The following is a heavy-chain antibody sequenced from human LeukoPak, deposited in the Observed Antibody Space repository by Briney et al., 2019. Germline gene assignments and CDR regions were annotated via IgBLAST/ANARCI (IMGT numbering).Heavy chain of an antibody. Sequence: AGRSLRLSCAASGFTFSSYSMNWVRQAPGKGLEWVSSISSSSSYIYYADSVKGRFTISRDNAKNSLYLQMNSLRAEDTAVYHCAREYSSSSVGWFDPWGQGTLVTVSS. D-gene: IGHD6-6*01. CDR1: GFTFSSYS. J-gene: IGHJ5*02. CDR3: AREYSSSSVGWFDP. V-gene: IGHV3-21*01. CDR2: ISSSSSYI.